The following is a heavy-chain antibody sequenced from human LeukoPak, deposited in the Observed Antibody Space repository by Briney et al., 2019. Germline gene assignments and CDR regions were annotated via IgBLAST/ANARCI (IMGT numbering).Heavy chain of an antibody. CDR3: VREFYGGPGCPGGLFHDL. Sequence: GGPVRLSCVASEFTFSTYDFHWVRQVTGKGLEWVSAIGVAHDTYYLSSVKGRFIISRENANNSLYLQKNRLRADDTAVYSCVREFYGGPGCPGGLFHDLWGRGTLVIVSS. J-gene: IGHJ2*01. D-gene: IGHD2-15*01. CDR1: EFTFSTYD. V-gene: IGHV3-13*01. CDR2: IGVAHDT.